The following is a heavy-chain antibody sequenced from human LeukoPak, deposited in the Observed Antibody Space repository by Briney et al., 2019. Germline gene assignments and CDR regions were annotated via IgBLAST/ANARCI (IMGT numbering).Heavy chain of an antibody. CDR2: VGSDGINT. D-gene: IGHD6-25*01. J-gene: IGHJ4*02. Sequence: GGSLRLSCAASGFTFSTYGMSWVRQAPGKGLEWVSAVGSDGINTAYADSVKGRFTISRDNSKNTLYLQLSSLRAEDTAVYYCAKGLAAGSQYFDYWGQGTLVTVSS. V-gene: IGHV3-23*01. CDR3: AKGLAAGSQYFDY. CDR1: GFTFSTYG.